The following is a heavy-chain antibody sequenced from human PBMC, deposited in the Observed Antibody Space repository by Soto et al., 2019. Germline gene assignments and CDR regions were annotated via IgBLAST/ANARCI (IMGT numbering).Heavy chain of an antibody. CDR1: GFTFSSYA. CDR3: ARGSYGDDVPFDY. V-gene: IGHV3-30-3*01. Sequence: QVQLVESGGGVVQPGRSLRLSCAASGFTFSSYAMHWVRQAPGKGLEWVAVISYDGSNKYYADSVKGRFTISRDNSKNTLYLQMNSLRAEDTAVYCCARGSYGDDVPFDYWGQGTLVTVSS. D-gene: IGHD4-17*01. CDR2: ISYDGSNK. J-gene: IGHJ4*02.